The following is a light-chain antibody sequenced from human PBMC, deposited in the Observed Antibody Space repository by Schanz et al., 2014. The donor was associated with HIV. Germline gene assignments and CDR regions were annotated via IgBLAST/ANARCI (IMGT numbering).Light chain of an antibody. V-gene: IGLV2-14*03. CDR1: NSDIGGKKS. CDR3: SSSPPPTTVV. Sequence: QSVLTQPASVSGSPGQSITIVRKGTNSDIGGKKSRPRYQQHADKAPKLIIYDGTSRPSGISSRFSGSKSGNTASLTISGLQTEDEADYYCSSSPPPTTVVFGGGTKLTVL. J-gene: IGLJ2*01. CDR2: DGT.